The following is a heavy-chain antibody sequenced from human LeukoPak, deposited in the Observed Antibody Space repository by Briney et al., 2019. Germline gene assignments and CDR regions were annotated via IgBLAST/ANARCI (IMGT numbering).Heavy chain of an antibody. V-gene: IGHV1-2*04. Sequence: ASVKVSCKASGYTFTGYYMHWVRQAPGQGLEWMGWINPNSGGTNYAQKFQGWVTMTRDTSISTAYMELSRLRSDDTAVYYCVRGGELTSFYDAFDIWGQGTMVTVSS. CDR2: INPNSGGT. J-gene: IGHJ3*02. CDR3: VRGGELTSFYDAFDI. CDR1: GYTFTGYY. D-gene: IGHD2-2*01.